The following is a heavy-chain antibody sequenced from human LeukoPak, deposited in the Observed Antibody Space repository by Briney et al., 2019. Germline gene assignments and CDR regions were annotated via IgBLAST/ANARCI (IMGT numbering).Heavy chain of an antibody. V-gene: IGHV3-30*18. J-gene: IGHJ4*02. CDR3: AKAFGWELTDSVDY. D-gene: IGHD1-26*01. CDR1: GFYV. Sequence: GGSLRLSCAASGFYVMHWVRQAPGKGLEWVAVISYDGSNKYYADSVKGRFTISRDNSKNTLYLQMNSLRPEDTAVYYCAKAFGWELTDSVDYWGQGTLVTVSS. CDR2: ISYDGSNK.